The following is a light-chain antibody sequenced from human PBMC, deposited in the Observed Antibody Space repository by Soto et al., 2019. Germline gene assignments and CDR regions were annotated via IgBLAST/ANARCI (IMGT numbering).Light chain of an antibody. CDR1: SSNIGFDY. CDR2: RNN. V-gene: IGLV1-47*01. CDR3: AARDDTLNVV. J-gene: IGLJ3*02. Sequence: QPVLTQPPSASETPGQRVTISCSGSSSNIGFDYVDWYQHVPGAAPKLLIYRNNLRPPGVPDRFSGSKSGTSASLAISGLRTEDEADYYCAARDDTLNVVFGGGTQLTVL.